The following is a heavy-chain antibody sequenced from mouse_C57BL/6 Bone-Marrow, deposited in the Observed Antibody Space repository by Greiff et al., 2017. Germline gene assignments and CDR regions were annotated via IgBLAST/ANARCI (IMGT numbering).Heavy chain of an antibody. J-gene: IGHJ1*03. CDR3: ARLEFDGSSGDWYFDV. CDR2: IYPRDGST. Sequence: QVQLKESGPELVKPGASVKLSCKASGYTFTSYDINWVKQRPGQGLEWIGWIYPRDGSTKYNEKFKGKATLTVDTSSSPAYMELHSLTSEDSAVYFCARLEFDGSSGDWYFDVGGTGTTVTVSS. D-gene: IGHD1-1*01. CDR1: GYTFTSYD. V-gene: IGHV1-85*01.